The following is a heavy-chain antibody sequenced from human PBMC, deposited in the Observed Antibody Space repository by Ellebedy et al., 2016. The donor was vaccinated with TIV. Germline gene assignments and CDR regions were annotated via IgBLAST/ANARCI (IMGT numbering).Heavy chain of an antibody. CDR2: ISWDSNYI. D-gene: IGHD3-10*01. CDR3: AKAQYGSGSYQAIQH. Sequence: GGSLRLSCAASGFTFDDFAMHWVRQAPGKGPEWVSGISWDSNYIGYADSLKGRFTISRENAKKSLYLQMNALRTEDTAVYYCAKAQYGSGSYQAIQHWGQGTLVTVSS. CDR1: GFTFDDFA. V-gene: IGHV3-9*01. J-gene: IGHJ1*01.